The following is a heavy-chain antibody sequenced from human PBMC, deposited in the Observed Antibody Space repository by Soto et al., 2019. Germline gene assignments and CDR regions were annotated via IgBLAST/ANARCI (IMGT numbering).Heavy chain of an antibody. CDR1: GCPIRSSSYY. J-gene: IGHJ4*02. CDR3: ARLEYSSSWYPFHFDY. Sequence: SETPSLTCPVSGCPIRSSSYYWGWIRQAPGKGLEWIGSIYYSGSTYYNPSLKSRVTISVDTSKNQFSLKLSSVTAADTAVYYCARLEYSSSWYPFHFDYWGQGTLVTVSS. D-gene: IGHD6-13*01. V-gene: IGHV4-39*01. CDR2: IYYSGST.